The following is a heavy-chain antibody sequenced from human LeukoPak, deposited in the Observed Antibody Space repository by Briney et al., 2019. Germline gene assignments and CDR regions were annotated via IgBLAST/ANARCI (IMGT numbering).Heavy chain of an antibody. CDR2: ISWNSGSI. D-gene: IGHD2-15*01. CDR1: GFTFNTYG. J-gene: IGHJ6*02. V-gene: IGHV3-9*01. CDR3: AKDTAGKDIVVVVSYGMDV. Sequence: GGSLRLSCAASGFTFNTYGMHWVRQAPGKGLEWVSGISWNSGSIGYADSVKGRFTISRDNAKNSLYLQMNSLRAEDTALYYCAKDTAGKDIVVVVSYGMDVWGQGTTVTVSS.